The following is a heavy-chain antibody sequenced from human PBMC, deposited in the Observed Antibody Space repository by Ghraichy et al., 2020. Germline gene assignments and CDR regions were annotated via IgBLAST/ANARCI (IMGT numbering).Heavy chain of an antibody. CDR1: GFTFSSYG. CDR2: TWYDGSNK. CDR3: ARDRITMVRGVILYYYGMDV. J-gene: IGHJ6*04. D-gene: IGHD3-10*01. V-gene: IGHV3-33*01. Sequence: GGSLRLSCAASGFTFSSYGMHWVRQAPGKGLERVAVTWYDGSNKYYADSVKGRFTISRDNSKNTLYLQMNSLRAEDTSVYYCARDRITMVRGVILYYYGMDVWGEGTTVTVSS.